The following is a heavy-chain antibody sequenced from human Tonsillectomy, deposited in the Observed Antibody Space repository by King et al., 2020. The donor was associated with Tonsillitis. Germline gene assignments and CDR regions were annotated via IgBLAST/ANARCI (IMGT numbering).Heavy chain of an antibody. CDR1: EYTFTGYY. J-gene: IGHJ6*01. CDR2: SNPNSGDT. V-gene: IGHV1-2*02. D-gene: IGHD1-1*01. Sequence: VQLVQSGAEVKKPGASVKVSCKASEYTFTGYYIHWVRQAPGQGLEWMGWSNPNSGDTNYAQNFQGRVTMTRDTSICTAYMELSRLRSNDTAVYYCARPNKGRNDNYGMDVWGQGTTVTVSS. CDR3: ARPNKGRNDNYGMDV.